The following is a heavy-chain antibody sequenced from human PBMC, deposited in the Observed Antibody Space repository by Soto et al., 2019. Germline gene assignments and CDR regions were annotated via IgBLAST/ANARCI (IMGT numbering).Heavy chain of an antibody. D-gene: IGHD6-13*01. CDR2: ISSSGFT. J-gene: IGHJ4*02. CDR3: VRDCYSSSCFDL. Sequence: QVQLQESGPGLVKPSETLSRTCTVSGGSMTPYYWSWIRQPPGKRLEWIGYISSSGFTNYNPSLNSRVTISVDTSKNQFSLKLSSVTAADTAVYYCVRDCYSSSCFDLWGQGTLVTVSS. CDR1: GGSMTPYY. V-gene: IGHV4-59*01.